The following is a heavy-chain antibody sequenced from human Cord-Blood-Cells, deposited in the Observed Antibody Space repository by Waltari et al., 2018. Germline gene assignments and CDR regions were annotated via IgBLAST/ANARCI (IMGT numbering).Heavy chain of an antibody. CDR2: FEPEDGEK. CDR3: AGTGYGSGSYPFDY. D-gene: IGHD3-10*01. J-gene: IGHJ4*02. Sequence: QVQLVQSGAEVKKPGASVKVSCKVSGYTLTELSMHWVRQAPGKGLEWMGGFEPEDGEKIYEQKFQGRVTMTEDTSTDTAYMELSSLRSEDTAVYYCAGTGYGSGSYPFDYWGQGTLVTVSS. V-gene: IGHV1-24*01. CDR1: GYTLTELS.